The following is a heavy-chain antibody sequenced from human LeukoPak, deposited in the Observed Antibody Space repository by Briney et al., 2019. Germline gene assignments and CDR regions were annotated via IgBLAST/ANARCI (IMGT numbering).Heavy chain of an antibody. V-gene: IGHV1-18*01. CDR2: ISAYNGNT. CDR3: AGDGTTVVTRDAFDI. Sequence: ASVKVSYKASGYTFTSYGISWVRQAPGQGLEWMGWISAYNGNTNYAQKLQGRVTMTTDTSTSTAYMELRSLRSDDTAVYYCAGDGTTVVTRDAFDIWGQGTMVTVSS. CDR1: GYTFTSYG. D-gene: IGHD4-23*01. J-gene: IGHJ3*02.